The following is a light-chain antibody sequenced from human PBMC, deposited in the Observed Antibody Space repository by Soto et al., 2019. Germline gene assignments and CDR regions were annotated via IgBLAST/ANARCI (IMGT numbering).Light chain of an antibody. CDR2: GAS. V-gene: IGKV3-20*01. Sequence: MVLTQSPGTLSLSPGESATLLCRASQSVSGNYIGWYQQKPGQVPRLLISGASNRATDIPVRFSGSGSGTDFTLTISRLEPEGFAVYYCQHYGSSIFTFGPGTKVDV. CDR1: QSVSGNY. J-gene: IGKJ3*01. CDR3: QHYGSSIFT.